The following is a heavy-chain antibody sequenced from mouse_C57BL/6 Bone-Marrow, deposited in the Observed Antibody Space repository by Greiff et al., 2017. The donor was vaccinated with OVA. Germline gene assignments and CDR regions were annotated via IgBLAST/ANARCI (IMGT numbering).Heavy chain of an antibody. D-gene: IGHD1-1*01. Sequence: VQLQQSGPELVKPGASVKISCKASGYTFTDYYMNWVKQSHGKSLEWIGDINPHNGGTSYNQKFKGKATLTVDKSSSTAYMELRSLTSEDSAVYYCARLGTTVVDYWGQGTTLTVSS. J-gene: IGHJ2*01. CDR2: INPHNGGT. CDR1: GYTFTDYY. CDR3: ARLGTTVVDY. V-gene: IGHV1-26*01.